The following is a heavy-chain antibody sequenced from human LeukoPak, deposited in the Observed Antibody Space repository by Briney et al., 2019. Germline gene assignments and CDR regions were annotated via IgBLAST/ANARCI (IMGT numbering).Heavy chain of an antibody. D-gene: IGHD4/OR15-4a*01. CDR3: ARDHLPAGAPGYYMDV. V-gene: IGHV4-59*02. Sequence: SETLSLTCTVSGGSVSSHFWSWIRQPPGKGLEWSGYIYNSGITNYNPSLTSRVTMSVDTSKNQFSLMLRSVTAADTAVYYCARDHLPAGAPGYYMDVWGKGTTVTVSS. CDR2: IYNSGIT. CDR1: GGSVSSHF. J-gene: IGHJ6*03.